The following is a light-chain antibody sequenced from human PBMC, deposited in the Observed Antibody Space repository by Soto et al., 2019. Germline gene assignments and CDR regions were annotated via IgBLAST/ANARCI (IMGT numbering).Light chain of an antibody. Sequence: DIQVSQSPSTLAACVGDRVTITCRASQSVSRWLAWYQQKPGKAPKLLIYKASTLESGVPSRFSGSGSGTEFTLAISSLQPDDSATYYCQQYNDNWTFGQGTKVDIK. CDR3: QQYNDNWT. V-gene: IGKV1-5*03. CDR2: KAS. CDR1: QSVSRW. J-gene: IGKJ1*01.